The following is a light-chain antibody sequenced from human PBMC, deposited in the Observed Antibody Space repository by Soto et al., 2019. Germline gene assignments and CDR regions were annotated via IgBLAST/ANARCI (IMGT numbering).Light chain of an antibody. CDR2: AAS. Sequence: IQLTQSPSSLSASVGDRVTITCRASQGISSYLAWYQQKPGKAPKLLIYAASTLQSGVPSRFSGSGSGTDFTLTISNLQPEDFATYYCQQLNSYPRTFGQWTKLEIK. V-gene: IGKV1-9*01. CDR1: QGISSY. J-gene: IGKJ2*01. CDR3: QQLNSYPRT.